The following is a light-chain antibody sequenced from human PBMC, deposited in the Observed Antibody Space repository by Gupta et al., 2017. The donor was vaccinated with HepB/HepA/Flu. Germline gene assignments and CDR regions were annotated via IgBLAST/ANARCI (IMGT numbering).Light chain of an antibody. Sequence: IVMTQSPATLSVSPGERATLSCRVSQSINSNLAWYQQKPGQAPRLLIYGAFTRATGIPARFSGSGSGTEFTLTISSLQSEDFAVYYCQQDNIWPLAFGGGTNVEIK. V-gene: IGKV3-15*01. CDR3: QQDNIWPLA. CDR2: GAF. J-gene: IGKJ4*01. CDR1: QSINSN.